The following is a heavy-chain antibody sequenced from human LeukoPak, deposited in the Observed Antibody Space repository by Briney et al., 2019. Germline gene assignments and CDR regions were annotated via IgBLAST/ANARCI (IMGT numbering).Heavy chain of an antibody. CDR2: ISSSSSYI. V-gene: IGHV3-21*01. J-gene: IGHJ4*02. CDR3: ARGNGDPGSYFDY. CDR1: GFTFSSYA. D-gene: IGHD4-17*01. Sequence: GGSLRLSCAASGFTFSSYAMHWVRQAPGKGLEWVSSISSSSSYIYSADSVKGRFTISRDNAKNSLYLQMNSLRAEDTAVYYCARGNGDPGSYFDYWGQGTLVTVSS.